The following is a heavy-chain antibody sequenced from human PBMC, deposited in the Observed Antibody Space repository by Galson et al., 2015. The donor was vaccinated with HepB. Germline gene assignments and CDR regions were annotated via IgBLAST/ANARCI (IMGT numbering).Heavy chain of an antibody. Sequence: LRLSCAASGFTFNTYDMGWVRQGPGKGLEWVSAISGSADSTYYADSVKGRFTISRDNSKNTLYLQMNSLRAEDTAVYYCAKVTGNYSPFDSWGQGTLVTVSS. V-gene: IGHV3-23*01. CDR2: ISGSADST. CDR1: GFTFNTYD. CDR3: AKVTGNYSPFDS. D-gene: IGHD1-7*01. J-gene: IGHJ4*02.